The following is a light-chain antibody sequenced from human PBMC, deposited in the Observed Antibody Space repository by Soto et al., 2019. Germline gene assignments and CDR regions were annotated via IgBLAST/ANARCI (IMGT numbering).Light chain of an antibody. CDR3: QQDGVSTLT. CDR1: QTISSW. V-gene: IGKV1-5*03. J-gene: IGKJ1*01. Sequence: EIQITQSPNNLCTSLAYLVPVTCRASQTISSWLAWYQQKPGKAHKLLIYKASTLKSGVPSRFSGSGSGTEFTPTISSLQPDDFAPYYCQQDGVSTLTFGQGTKV. CDR2: KAS.